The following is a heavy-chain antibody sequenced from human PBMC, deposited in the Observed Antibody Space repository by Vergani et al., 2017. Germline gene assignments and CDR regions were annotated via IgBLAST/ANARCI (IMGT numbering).Heavy chain of an antibody. Sequence: EVQLLESGGGLVQPGGSLRLSCAASGFTFSSYAMSWVRQAPGKGLEWVSAISSSSSYIYYADSVKGRFTISRDNAKNSLYLQMNSLRAEDTAVYYCARDRSGSYLDYWGQGTLVTVSS. D-gene: IGHD1-26*01. V-gene: IGHV3-21*01. J-gene: IGHJ4*02. CDR3: ARDRSGSYLDY. CDR2: ISSSSSYI. CDR1: GFTFSSYA.